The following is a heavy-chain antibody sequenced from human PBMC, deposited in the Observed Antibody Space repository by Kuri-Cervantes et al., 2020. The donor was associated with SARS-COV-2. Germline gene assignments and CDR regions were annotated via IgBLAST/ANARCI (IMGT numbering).Heavy chain of an antibody. D-gene: IGHD6-13*01. J-gene: IGHJ6*03. V-gene: IGHV3-30-3*01. Sequence: GGSLRLSCAASGFTFSSYAMHWVRQAPGKGLEWVAVISYDGSNKYYADSVKGRFTISRDNSKNTLYLQMNSLRAGDTAVYYCARDRIAAAGDYYYYMDVWGKGTTVTVSS. CDR1: GFTFSSYA. CDR3: ARDRIAAAGDYYYYMDV. CDR2: ISYDGSNK.